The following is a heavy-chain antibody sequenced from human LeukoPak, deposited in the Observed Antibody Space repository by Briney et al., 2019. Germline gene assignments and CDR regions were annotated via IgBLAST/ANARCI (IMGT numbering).Heavy chain of an antibody. CDR3: ARDALAYCGGDCYSYYFDY. CDR2: ISYDGSNK. D-gene: IGHD2-21*02. Sequence: SCKASGFTFSSYAMHWVRQAPGKGLEWVAVISYDGSNKYYADSVKGRFTISRDNSKNTLYLQMNSLRAEDTAVYYCARDALAYCGGDCYSYYFDYWGQGTLVTVSS. CDR1: GFTFSSYA. V-gene: IGHV3-30-3*01. J-gene: IGHJ4*02.